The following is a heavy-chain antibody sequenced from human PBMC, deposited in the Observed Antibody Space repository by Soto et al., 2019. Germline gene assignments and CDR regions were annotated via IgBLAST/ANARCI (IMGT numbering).Heavy chain of an antibody. CDR3: ARLIGNSWLDS. J-gene: IGHJ5*01. CDR1: GDSVSTNSAT. CDR2: TYCRSKWDY. V-gene: IGHV6-1*01. Sequence: TLSLTCAISGDSVSTNSATWDWIRHPPSRGLEWLGRTYCRSKWDYDYAASVKGRININPDTSNNQVSLHLDSVTPDDTAVYYCARLIGNSWLDSWGQGTLVTVSS. D-gene: IGHD2-8*01.